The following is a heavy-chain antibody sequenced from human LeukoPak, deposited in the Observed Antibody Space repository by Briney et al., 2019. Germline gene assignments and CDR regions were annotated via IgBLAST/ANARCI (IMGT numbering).Heavy chain of an antibody. V-gene: IGHV4-59*01. CDR3: AREGGFRDFDY. D-gene: IGHD5-12*01. CDR1: GGSIRSNY. Sequence: SETLSLTCTVSGGSIRSNYWSWIRQPPGKGLEWIGYMHYSGSTSYNPSLKSRVTISVDTSKKQFSLQLSSLTAADTAVYHCAREGGFRDFDYWGQGTLVTVSS. J-gene: IGHJ4*02. CDR2: MHYSGST.